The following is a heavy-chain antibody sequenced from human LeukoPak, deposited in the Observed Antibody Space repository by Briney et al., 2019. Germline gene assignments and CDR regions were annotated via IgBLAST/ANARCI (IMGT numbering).Heavy chain of an antibody. CDR3: AKDVDIVVVPHYYYMDV. CDR1: GFTFSSYA. Sequence: GGSLRLSCAASGFTFSSYAMSWVRQAPGKGLEWVSAISGSGGSTYYADSVKGRFTNSRDNSKNTLYLQMNSLRAEDTAVYYCAKDVDIVVVPHYYYMDVWGKGTTVTVSS. D-gene: IGHD2-2*01. J-gene: IGHJ6*03. CDR2: ISGSGGST. V-gene: IGHV3-23*01.